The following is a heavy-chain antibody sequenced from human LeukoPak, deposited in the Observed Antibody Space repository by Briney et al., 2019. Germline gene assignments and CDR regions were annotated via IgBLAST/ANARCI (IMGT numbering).Heavy chain of an antibody. V-gene: IGHV3-23*01. D-gene: IGHD6-13*01. CDR1: AFTFSSYA. CDR3: AKDLLITLSWSVYAFDI. Sequence: GGSLRLSCAASAFTFSSYAMSWVRQAPAKELEEVLAISGSGGSTYYADSVKGRLTISRDNSKNTLYLQMNSLRAEDTAVYYCAKDLLITLSWSVYAFDIWGQGTMVTVA. CDR2: ISGSGGST. J-gene: IGHJ3*02.